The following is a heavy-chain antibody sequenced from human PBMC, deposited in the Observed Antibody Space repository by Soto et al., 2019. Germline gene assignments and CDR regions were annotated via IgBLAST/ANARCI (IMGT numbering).Heavy chain of an antibody. J-gene: IGHJ4*02. Sequence: PGESLKISCKGSGYTFTSYWIAWVRQMPGKGLEWMGIIYPGDSDTRYSPSFQGQVSISADKSISTAYLQWSSLKASDTAMYYCARQDGSALYYFDYWGQGTLVTVSS. D-gene: IGHD6-19*01. CDR2: IYPGDSDT. V-gene: IGHV5-51*01. CDR3: ARQDGSALYYFDY. CDR1: GYTFTSYW.